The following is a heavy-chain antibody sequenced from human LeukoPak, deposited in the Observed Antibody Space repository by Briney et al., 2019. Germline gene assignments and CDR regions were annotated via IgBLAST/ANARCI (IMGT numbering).Heavy chain of an antibody. CDR1: GGSISSGNYY. V-gene: IGHV4-61*02. D-gene: IGHD5-12*01. CDR3: ARVRRNSGNKYFDP. J-gene: IGHJ5*02. CDR2: IYISGGT. Sequence: SETLSLTCTVSGGSISSGNYYWSWIRQPAGMGLEWIGRIYISGGTDYNPSLKSRLTISIDTSKNQFYLRLSSVTAANTAVYYCARVRRNSGNKYFDPWGQGTRVTVSS.